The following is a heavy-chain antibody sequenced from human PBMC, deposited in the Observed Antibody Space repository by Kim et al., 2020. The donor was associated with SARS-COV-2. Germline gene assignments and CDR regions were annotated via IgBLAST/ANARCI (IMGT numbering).Heavy chain of an antibody. CDR2: INGDGNSI. CDR3: ARARTLPASGGYDY. D-gene: IGHD3-22*01. J-gene: IGHJ4*02. V-gene: IGHV3-74*01. CDR1: GFRFSNSW. Sequence: GGSLRLSCAASGFRFSNSWMHWVRQTPGKGLVWVSRINGDGNSITYADSVKGRFTISRDNSKNTLYLQMNSLRDEDTAIYFCARARTLPASGGYDYWGQGTLVTVSS.